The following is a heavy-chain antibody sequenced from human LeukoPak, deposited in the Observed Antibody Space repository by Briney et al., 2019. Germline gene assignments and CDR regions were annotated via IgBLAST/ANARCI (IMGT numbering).Heavy chain of an antibody. CDR1: GFTFSSYA. Sequence: GGSLRLSCAASGFTFSSYAMSLVRQAPGKGLEWVSLINDSGGKTYYEDSVKGRFTISRDNSKNTLFLQMGSLRAGDTAVYYCAKTSAGIRGGYFDYWGQGTLVTVSS. D-gene: IGHD3-10*01. CDR3: AKTSAGIRGGYFDY. J-gene: IGHJ4*02. CDR2: INDSGGKT. V-gene: IGHV3-23*01.